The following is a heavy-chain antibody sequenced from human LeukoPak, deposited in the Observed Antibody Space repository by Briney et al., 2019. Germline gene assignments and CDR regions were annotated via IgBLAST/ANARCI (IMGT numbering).Heavy chain of an antibody. CDR1: GGSFSGYY. CDR3: VRYSSGWYLFRPPEY. D-gene: IGHD6-19*01. Sequence: SETLSLTCAVYGGSFSGYYWSWIRQPPGKGLEWIGEINHSGSTYYNPSLKSRVTISVDTSKNQFSLKLSSVTAADTAVYYCVRYSSGWYLFRPPEYWGQGTLVTVSS. J-gene: IGHJ4*02. CDR2: INHSGST. V-gene: IGHV4-34*01.